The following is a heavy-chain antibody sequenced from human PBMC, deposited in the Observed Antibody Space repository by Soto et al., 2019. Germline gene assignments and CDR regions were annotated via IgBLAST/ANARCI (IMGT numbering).Heavy chain of an antibody. D-gene: IGHD3-10*01. J-gene: IGHJ6*02. CDR2: IYYSGST. V-gene: IGHV4-39*01. Sequence: SETLSLTCTVSGGSISSSSYYWGWIRQPPGKGLEWIGSIYYSGSTYYNPSLKSRVTISVDTSKNQFSLKLSSVTAADTAVYYCARTYYYGSGSYYSRMDVWGQGTTVTVSS. CDR1: GGSISSSSYY. CDR3: ARTYYYGSGSYYSRMDV.